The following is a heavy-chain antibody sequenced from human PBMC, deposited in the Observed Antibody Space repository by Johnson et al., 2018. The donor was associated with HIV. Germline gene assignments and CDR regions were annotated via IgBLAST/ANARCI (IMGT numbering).Heavy chain of an antibody. CDR1: GFTVSSNY. CDR3: ANSGLRTYYYDTGVHDVFDI. D-gene: IGHD3-22*01. CDR2: IYSGGST. Sequence: EKLVESGGGLIQPGGSLRLSCAASGFTVSSNYMSWVRQAPGKGLEWVSVIYSGGSTYYADSVKGRFTISRDNSKNTLYLQMNSLRAEDTAVYYCANSGLRTYYYDTGVHDVFDIWGQGTMVTVSS. J-gene: IGHJ3*02. V-gene: IGHV3-53*01.